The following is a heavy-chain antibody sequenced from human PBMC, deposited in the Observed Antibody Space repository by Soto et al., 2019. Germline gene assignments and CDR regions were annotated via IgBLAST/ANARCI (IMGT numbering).Heavy chain of an antibody. CDR1: GFTFSSYA. CDR3: ARVPKRPGSYYGMDV. Sequence: QVQLVESGGGVVQPGRSLRLSCAASGFTFSSYAMHWVRQAPGKGLEWVAVISYDGSNKYYADYVKGRFTISRDNSKNTLYLQMNSLRAEDTAVYYCARVPKRPGSYYGMDVWGQGTTVTVSS. J-gene: IGHJ6*02. V-gene: IGHV3-30-3*01. CDR2: ISYDGSNK.